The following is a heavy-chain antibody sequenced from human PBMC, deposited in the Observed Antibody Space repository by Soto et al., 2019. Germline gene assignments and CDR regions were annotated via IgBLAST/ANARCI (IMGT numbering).Heavy chain of an antibody. V-gene: IGHV4-39*01. CDR2: IYYSGIT. CDR3: ARTDRQDTVAGEY. Sequence: PXESLSLPCTVFGGSISSSSYYWGWIRQPPGKGLEWIAMIYYSGITHYNPSLKSRVTISIDTSKNQFSLKLNSVTAADTAMYYCARTDRQDTVAGEYWGQGTLVTVSS. CDR1: GGSISSSSYY. J-gene: IGHJ4*02. D-gene: IGHD5-12*01.